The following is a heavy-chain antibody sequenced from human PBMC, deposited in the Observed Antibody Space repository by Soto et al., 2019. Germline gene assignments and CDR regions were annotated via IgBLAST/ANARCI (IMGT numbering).Heavy chain of an antibody. CDR2: INHSGRV. Sequence: SETLSLTCSVYVGSFSGHSWTWIRQSPGKGLEWIGDINHSGRVNYSPSLKSRVTISLDTSKNQFSLTLSAVTAADTAMYYCSTRAYDTNGYYRFDPWGQGTLVTVSS. J-gene: IGHJ5*01. CDR1: VGSFSGHS. D-gene: IGHD3-22*01. V-gene: IGHV4-34*01. CDR3: STRAYDTNGYYRFDP.